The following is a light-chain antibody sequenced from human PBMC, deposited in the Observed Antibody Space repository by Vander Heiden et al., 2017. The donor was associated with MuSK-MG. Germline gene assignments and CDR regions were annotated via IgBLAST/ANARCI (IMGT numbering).Light chain of an antibody. CDR3: QQSYSTRYT. CDR1: QNISIY. V-gene: IGKV1-39*01. J-gene: IGKJ2*01. Sequence: DIQMTQSPSSLSASVGDRVTITCRASQNISIYLNWYQQKPGKAPKVLIYAASSLQSGVPSRFSGSGSGTDFTLTISSLQPEDFATYYCQQSYSTRYTFGQGTKLXI. CDR2: AAS.